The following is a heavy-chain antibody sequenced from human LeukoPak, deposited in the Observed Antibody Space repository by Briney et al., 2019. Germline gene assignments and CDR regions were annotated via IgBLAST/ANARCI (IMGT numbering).Heavy chain of an antibody. J-gene: IGHJ4*02. D-gene: IGHD6-19*01. CDR1: GGSISSYY. Sequence: SETLSLTCTVSGGSISSYYWSWIRQPPGKELEWIGYIYYSGTTNYNPSLKSRVTMSVDTSKNQFSLRLSSVTAADTAIYYCARAVSGRFDYWGQGTLVTVSS. CDR3: ARAVSGRFDY. CDR2: IYYSGTT. V-gene: IGHV4-59*08.